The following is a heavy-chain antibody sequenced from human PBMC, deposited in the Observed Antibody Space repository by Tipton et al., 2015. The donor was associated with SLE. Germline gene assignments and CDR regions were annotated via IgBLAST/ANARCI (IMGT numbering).Heavy chain of an antibody. J-gene: IGHJ6*02. D-gene: IGHD2-15*01. Sequence: GSLRLSCAASGFTFSSYGMHWVRQAPGKGLEWVAFIRYDGSNKYYADSVKGRFTISRDNSKNTLYLQMNSLRAEDTAVYYCAKMEGYCSGGSCSWGMDVWGQGTTVTVSS. CDR1: GFTFSSYG. CDR2: IRYDGSNK. CDR3: AKMEGYCSGGSCSWGMDV. V-gene: IGHV3-30*02.